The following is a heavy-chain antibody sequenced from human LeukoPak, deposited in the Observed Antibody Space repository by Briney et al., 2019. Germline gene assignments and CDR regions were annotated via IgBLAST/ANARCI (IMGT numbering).Heavy chain of an antibody. V-gene: IGHV3-21*01. D-gene: IGHD4-23*01. CDR1: GFSVSSNY. Sequence: GGSLRLSCAASGFSVSSNYMSWVRQAPGKGLEWVSCISSSSSFIYYADSVKGRFTISRDNAKNSLYLQMNSLRVEDTAVYYCARDDYGGIDYWGQGTLVTVSS. CDR2: ISSSSSFI. CDR3: ARDDYGGIDY. J-gene: IGHJ4*02.